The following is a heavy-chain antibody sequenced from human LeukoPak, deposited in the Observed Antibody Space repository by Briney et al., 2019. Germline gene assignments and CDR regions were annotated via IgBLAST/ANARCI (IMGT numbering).Heavy chain of an antibody. Sequence: SQTLSLTCTVSGGSVSSGSYYWSWIRQPPGKGLEWIGYIYYSGSTNYNPSLKSRVTISVDTSKNQFSLKLSSVTAADTAVYYCARGPDYYDSSGYSYNWFDPWGQGTLVTVSS. CDR2: IYYSGST. V-gene: IGHV4-61*01. J-gene: IGHJ5*02. CDR1: GGSVSSGSYY. D-gene: IGHD3-22*01. CDR3: ARGPDYYDSSGYSYNWFDP.